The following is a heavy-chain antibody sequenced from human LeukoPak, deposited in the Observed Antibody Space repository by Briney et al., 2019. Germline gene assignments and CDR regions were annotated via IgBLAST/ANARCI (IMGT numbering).Heavy chain of an antibody. Sequence: ASVKVSRKASGYIFTRYYMHWVREAAGHGLEWMGGINLTSGGTDYAQKFPGRVTMPRDTSISTAYMELSRLRSDDTAVYYCPRDPLSPANDAFDIWGQGTMVTVSS. CDR1: GYIFTRYY. D-gene: IGHD2-2*01. V-gene: IGHV1-2*02. CDR3: PRDPLSPANDAFDI. CDR2: INLTSGGT. J-gene: IGHJ3*02.